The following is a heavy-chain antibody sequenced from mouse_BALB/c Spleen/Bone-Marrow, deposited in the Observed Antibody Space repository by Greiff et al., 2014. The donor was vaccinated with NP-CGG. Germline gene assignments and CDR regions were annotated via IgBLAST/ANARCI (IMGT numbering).Heavy chain of an antibody. CDR1: PLSLSRYG. J-gene: IGHJ4*01. Sequence: QVQLMQSGPDLLAPSQNLSITCTVPPLSLSRYGVHWVHLPPGNALELLVVIWSDGSTTYNSALKSRLSISKDNSKSQVFLKMNSLQTDDTAMYYCARHGNYAMDYWGQGTSVTVSS. D-gene: IGHD1-1*02. CDR3: ARHGNYAMDY. V-gene: IGHV2-6-2*01. CDR2: IWSDGST.